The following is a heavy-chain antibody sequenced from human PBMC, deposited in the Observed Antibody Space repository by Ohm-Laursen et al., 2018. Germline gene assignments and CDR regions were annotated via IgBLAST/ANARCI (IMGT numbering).Heavy chain of an antibody. Sequence: SLRLSCAASGFTFSSYSMNWVRQAPGKGLEWVSAISGSGGSTYYADSVKGRFTISRDNSKNTLYLQMNSLRAEDTAVYYCAKGSRSSHYGSGRDNWFDPWGQGTLVTVSS. CDR1: GFTFSSYS. V-gene: IGHV3-23*01. CDR2: ISGSGGST. J-gene: IGHJ5*02. CDR3: AKGSRSSHYGSGRDNWFDP. D-gene: IGHD3-10*01.